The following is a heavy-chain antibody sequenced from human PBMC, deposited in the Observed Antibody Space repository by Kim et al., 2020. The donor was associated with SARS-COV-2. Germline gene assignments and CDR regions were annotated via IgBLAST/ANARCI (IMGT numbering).Heavy chain of an antibody. V-gene: IGHV1-46*01. J-gene: IGHJ4*02. Sequence: GGTIYPQQFQGRVTVTRDTSTSTSYMERNSLRSEDTAFYYCAREANSFDYWGQGTLVAVSS. CDR3: AREANSFDY. CDR2: GGT.